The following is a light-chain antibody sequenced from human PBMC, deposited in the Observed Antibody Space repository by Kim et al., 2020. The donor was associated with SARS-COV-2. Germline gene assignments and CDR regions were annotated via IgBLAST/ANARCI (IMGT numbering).Light chain of an antibody. V-gene: IGKV3-20*01. CDR1: QHVYKGY. CDR2: QTS. CDR3: QQYGSSPPHT. Sequence: SPGAGATLSCRASQHVYKGYLAWYQQRLGQAPRLLIYQTSNRATGIPDRFSGSGSGTDFTLTISRLEPEDFAVYYCQQYGSSPPHTFGQGTKLEI. J-gene: IGKJ2*01.